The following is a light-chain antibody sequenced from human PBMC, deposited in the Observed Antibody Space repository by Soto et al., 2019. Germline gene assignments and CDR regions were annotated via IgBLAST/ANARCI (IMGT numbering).Light chain of an antibody. CDR3: LQDYSYPRT. J-gene: IGKJ1*01. CDR2: GTS. CDR1: QAIRTE. Sequence: AIQMTQSPSSLSASVGDRVLITCRASQAIRTELGWYQQRPGKAPKLLIYGTSNLQSGVPSSFSGSGSGTDFTLTINGLQPEDFATYYCLQDYSYPRTFGQGTKVDVK. V-gene: IGKV1-6*01.